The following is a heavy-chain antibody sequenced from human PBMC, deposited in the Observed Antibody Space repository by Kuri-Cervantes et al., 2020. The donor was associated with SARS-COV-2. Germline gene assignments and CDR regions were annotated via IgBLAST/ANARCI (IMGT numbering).Heavy chain of an antibody. V-gene: IGHV4-39*07. D-gene: IGHD3-3*01. CDR1: GGSISSSSYY. J-gene: IGHJ4*02. CDR3: ASSYYDFWSGYSTAKSAFSY. Sequence: SETLSLTCTVSGGSISSSSYYWGWIRQPPGKGLEWIGSIYYSGSTNYNPSLKSRVTISVDTSKNQFSLKLSSVTAADTAVYYCASSYYDFWSGYSTAKSAFSYWGQGTLVTVSS. CDR2: IYYSGST.